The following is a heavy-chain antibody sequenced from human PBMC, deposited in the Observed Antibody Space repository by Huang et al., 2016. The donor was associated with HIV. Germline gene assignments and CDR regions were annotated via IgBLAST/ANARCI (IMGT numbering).Heavy chain of an antibody. CDR2: INPNSGGT. CDR1: GYTFTGYY. D-gene: IGHD2-2*01. CDR3: AAGVVPAADYYYYYGMDV. V-gene: IGHV1-2*02. Sequence: QVQLVQSGAEVKKPGASVKVSCKASGYTFTGYYMHWVRQAPGQGLGWMGRINPNSGGTNYAQKFQGRVNRTRDTSISTAYMELSRLRSDDTAVYYCAAGVVPAADYYYYYGMDVWGQGTTVTVSS. J-gene: IGHJ6*02.